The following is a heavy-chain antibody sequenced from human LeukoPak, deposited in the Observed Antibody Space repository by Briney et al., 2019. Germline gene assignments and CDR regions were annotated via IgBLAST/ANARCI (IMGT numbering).Heavy chain of an antibody. CDR3: AKPGEHIVVVTAILAY. J-gene: IGHJ4*02. Sequence: PGGSLRLSCAASGFTFSSYWMHWVRQAPGKGLVWVSRINTDGSSTSYADSVKGRFTISRDNSKNTLYLQMNSLRAEDTAVYYCAKPGEHIVVVTAILAYWGQGTLVTVSS. CDR1: GFTFSSYW. CDR2: INTDGSST. V-gene: IGHV3-74*01. D-gene: IGHD2-21*02.